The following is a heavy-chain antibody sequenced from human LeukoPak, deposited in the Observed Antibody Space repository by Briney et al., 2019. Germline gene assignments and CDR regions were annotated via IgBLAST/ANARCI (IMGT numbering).Heavy chain of an antibody. D-gene: IGHD1-14*01. J-gene: IGHJ4*02. CDR1: GFTFSSYG. CDR3: AKAMYLANLKPGVY. CDR2: ISYDGSNK. V-gene: IGHV3-30*18. Sequence: PGGSLRLSCAASGFTFSSYGMHWVRQAPGKGLEWVAVISYDGSNKYYADSVKGRFTISRDNSKNTLYLQMNSLRAEDTAVYYCAKAMYLANLKPGVYWGQGTLVTVSS.